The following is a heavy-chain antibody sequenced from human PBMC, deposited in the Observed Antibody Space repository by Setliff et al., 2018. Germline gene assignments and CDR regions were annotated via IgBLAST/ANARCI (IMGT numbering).Heavy chain of an antibody. D-gene: IGHD2-8*02. CDR2: INHSGST. V-gene: IGHV4-39*07. CDR3: TVYNTGSSKDHY. CDR1: GGSISSSSYY. Sequence: LSLTCTVSGGSISSSSYYWGWIRQPPGKGLEWIGEINHSGSTNYNPSLKSRVTISVDTSKNQFSLKLSSVTAADTALYYCTVYNTGSSKDHYWGQGTPVTVSS. J-gene: IGHJ4*02.